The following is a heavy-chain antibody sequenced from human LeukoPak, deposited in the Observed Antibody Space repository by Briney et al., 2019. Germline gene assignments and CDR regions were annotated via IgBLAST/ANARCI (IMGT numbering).Heavy chain of an antibody. CDR2: INPNSGGT. CDR1: GYTFTGYY. V-gene: IGHV1-2*02. CDR3: ARDRQLSFGVVIPRWFDP. J-gene: IGHJ5*02. Sequence: EASVKVSCKASGYTFTGYYMHWVRQAPGQGLEWMGWINPNSGGTNYAQKFQGRVTMTRDTSIGTAYMELSRLRSDDTAVYYCARDRQLSFGVVIPRWFDPWGQGTLVTVSS. D-gene: IGHD3-3*01.